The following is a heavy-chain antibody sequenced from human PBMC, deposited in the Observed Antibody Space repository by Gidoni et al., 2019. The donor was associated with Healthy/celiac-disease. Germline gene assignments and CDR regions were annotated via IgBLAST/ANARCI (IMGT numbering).Heavy chain of an antibody. D-gene: IGHD2-15*01. J-gene: IGHJ6*02. Sequence: QVQLVQSGAEVKKPGSSVKVYCQASGGTFSSYAISWVRQAPGQGLEWMGGLIPIFGTANYAQKFQGRVTITADESTSTAYMELSSLRSEDTAVYYCARGVVVAAKAYYGMDVWGQGTTVTVSS. CDR2: LIPIFGTA. CDR1: GGTFSSYA. V-gene: IGHV1-69*01. CDR3: ARGVVVAAKAYYGMDV.